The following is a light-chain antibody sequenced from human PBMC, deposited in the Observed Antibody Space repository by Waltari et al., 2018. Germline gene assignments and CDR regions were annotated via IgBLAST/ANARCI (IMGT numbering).Light chain of an antibody. CDR2: WAS. J-gene: IGKJ3*01. Sequence: DIVMTKSPASLAVSLGERATMHCKSRQSVLSNSNNKNYLAGYQQKAGQPPKLLIYWASTRESGVPDRFSGNGSGTDFTLTISSLQAEDVAVYYCQQYYRSPFTFGPGTKVNVK. CDR1: QSVLSNSNNKNY. CDR3: QQYYRSPFT. V-gene: IGKV4-1*01.